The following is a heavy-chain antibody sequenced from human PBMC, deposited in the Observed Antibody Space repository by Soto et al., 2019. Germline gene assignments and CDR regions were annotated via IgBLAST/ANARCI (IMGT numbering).Heavy chain of an antibody. V-gene: IGHV4-31*03. CDR2: IYYSGST. J-gene: IGHJ5*02. CDR1: GGSISSGGYY. CDR3: ARVTYDFWSGYSANNWFDP. Sequence: SETLSLTCTVSGGSISSGGYYWSWIRQHPGKGLEWIGYIYYSGSTYYNPSLKSRVTISVDTSKNQFSLKLSSLTAADTAVYYCARVTYDFWSGYSANNWFDPWGQGTLVTVSS. D-gene: IGHD3-3*01.